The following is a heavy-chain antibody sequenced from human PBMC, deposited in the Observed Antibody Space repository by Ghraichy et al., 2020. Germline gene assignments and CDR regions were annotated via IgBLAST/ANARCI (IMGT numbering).Heavy chain of an antibody. CDR2: ITSSSRTT. CDR1: GFTFSGFS. D-gene: IGHD4-23*01. CDR3: ARGSTVVRCFYYDGMDV. Sequence: GESLNISCAASGFTFSGFSMNWVRQAPGKGLEWVSYITSSSRTTSYENSVKGRFTISRDNAKNSLYLQMSSLRDEDTAVYYCARGSTVVRCFYYDGMDVWGQGNTVTVSS. J-gene: IGHJ6*02. V-gene: IGHV3-48*02.